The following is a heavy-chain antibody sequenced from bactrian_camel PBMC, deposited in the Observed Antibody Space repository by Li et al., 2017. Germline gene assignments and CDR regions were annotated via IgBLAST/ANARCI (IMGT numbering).Heavy chain of an antibody. Sequence: HVQLVESGGGSVEAGGSLRLSRQASEYTYRRDCMGWFRQVPGKEREAVAVIDSDDTTSYADSMKGRFTISKDNAKFTLYLQMNSLKPEDTAMYYCAADKTPREVRGGRCWGNYRGQGTQVTVS. D-gene: IGHD1*01. CDR2: IDSDDTT. CDR1: EYTYRRDC. V-gene: IGHV3S26*01. CDR3: AADKTPREVRGGRCWGNY. J-gene: IGHJ4*01.